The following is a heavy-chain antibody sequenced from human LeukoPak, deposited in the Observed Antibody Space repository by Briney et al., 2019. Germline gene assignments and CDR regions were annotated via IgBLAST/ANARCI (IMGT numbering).Heavy chain of an antibody. Sequence: PSETLSLTCTVSGGSISSYYWNWIRQPPGKGLEWIGYIYYSGSTNYNPSLKSRVTISVDTSKNQFSLKLSSVTAADTAVYYCARAAIRTADAFDIWGQGTMVTVSS. CDR3: ARAAIRTADAFDI. CDR1: GGSISSYY. J-gene: IGHJ3*02. CDR2: IYYSGST. D-gene: IGHD3-9*01. V-gene: IGHV4-59*01.